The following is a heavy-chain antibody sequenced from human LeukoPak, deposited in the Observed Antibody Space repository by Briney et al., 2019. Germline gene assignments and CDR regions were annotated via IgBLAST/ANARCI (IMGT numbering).Heavy chain of an antibody. D-gene: IGHD3-9*01. Sequence: ASVKVSCKTSGYPFRNYDINWVRQATGQGLEWMGWINPHSGNTGYAQKFQGRVTITRNTSISTAYMELSSLRSEDTTVYYCARALLRYFDWSRAYYMDVWGKGTTVTVSS. V-gene: IGHV1-8*01. J-gene: IGHJ6*03. CDR2: INPHSGNT. CDR3: ARALLRYFDWSRAYYMDV. CDR1: GYPFRNYD.